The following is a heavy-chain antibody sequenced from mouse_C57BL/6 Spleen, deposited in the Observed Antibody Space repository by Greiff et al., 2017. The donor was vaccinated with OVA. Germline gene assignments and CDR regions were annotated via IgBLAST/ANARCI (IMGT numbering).Heavy chain of an antibody. V-gene: IGHV1-64*01. D-gene: IGHD2-3*01. CDR3: ARTDGYFYWYFDV. CDR1: GYTFTSYW. CDR2: IHPNSGST. J-gene: IGHJ1*03. Sequence: QVQLQQPGAELVKPGASVKLSCKASGYTFTSYWMHWVKQRPGQGLEWIGMIHPNSGSTNYTETFKSKATLTVDKSSSTDYMQLSSLTSEDSAVYYCARTDGYFYWYFDVWGTGTTVTVSS.